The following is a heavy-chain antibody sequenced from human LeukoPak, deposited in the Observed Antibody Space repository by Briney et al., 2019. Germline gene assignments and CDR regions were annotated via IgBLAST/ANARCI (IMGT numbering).Heavy chain of an antibody. V-gene: IGHV3-30*04. CDR3: ARGFCTGSTCYHYWYFDL. CDR2: ISYDGSNK. CDR1: GFTFSSYA. D-gene: IGHD1-14*01. J-gene: IGHJ2*01. Sequence: GRSLRLSCAASGFTFSSYAMHWVRQAPGKGLEWVAVISYDGSNKYYADSVKGRFTISRDNSKNTLYLQMNSLRAEDTAVYYCARGFCTGSTCYHYWYFDLWGRGTLVTVSA.